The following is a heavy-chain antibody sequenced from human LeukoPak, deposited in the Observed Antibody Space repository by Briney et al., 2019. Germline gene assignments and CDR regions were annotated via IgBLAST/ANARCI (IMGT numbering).Heavy chain of an antibody. CDR3: AKELDTMFFDY. CDR1: GFNFHRYT. Sequence: PGGSLRLSCATSGFNFHRYTIHWVRQAPGKGLEWVSLAGWAGGTTYYSDSVRGRFTISRDSGRNSVYLQMNSLTTDDTAFYFCAKELDTMFFDYWGQGALATVSS. J-gene: IGHJ4*02. V-gene: IGHV3-43*01. D-gene: IGHD3-10*02. CDR2: AGWAGGTT.